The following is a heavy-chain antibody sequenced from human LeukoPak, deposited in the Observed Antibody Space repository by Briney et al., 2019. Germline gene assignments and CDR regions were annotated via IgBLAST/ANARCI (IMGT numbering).Heavy chain of an antibody. J-gene: IGHJ5*02. CDR3: AREYYDILNLVTWFDP. CDR1: VGSISSYY. CDR2: IYYSGST. V-gene: IGHV4-59*01. D-gene: IGHD3-9*01. Sequence: SETLSLTCTVSVGSISSYYWSWIRQPPGKGLEWIGYIYYSGSTNYNPSLKSRVTISVDTSKNQFSLKLSSVTAADTAVYYCAREYYDILNLVTWFDPWGQGTLVTVSS.